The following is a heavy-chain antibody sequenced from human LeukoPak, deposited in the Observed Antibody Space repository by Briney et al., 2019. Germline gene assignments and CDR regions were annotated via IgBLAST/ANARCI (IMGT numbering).Heavy chain of an antibody. D-gene: IGHD3-22*01. CDR2: ISYSGST. V-gene: IGHV4-59*01. Sequence: SETLSVTCTVSGGSMSSYYWSWIRQPPGGGLEWIGYISYSGSTNYNPSLKSRVTVSVDTSKNQFSLKLSSVTAADTAVYYCARAVDDSSGYYRIDYWGQGTLVTVSS. J-gene: IGHJ4*02. CDR1: GGSMSSYY. CDR3: ARAVDDSSGYYRIDY.